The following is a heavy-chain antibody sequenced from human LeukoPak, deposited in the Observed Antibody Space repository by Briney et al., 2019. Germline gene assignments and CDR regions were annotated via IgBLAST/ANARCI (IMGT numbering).Heavy chain of an antibody. J-gene: IGHJ4*02. CDR1: GYTFTGYY. CDR2: INPNSGGT. V-gene: IGHV1-2*02. CDR3: ARDRGEVEMATIGDFDY. D-gene: IGHD5-24*01. Sequence: ASVKVSCKASGYTFTGYYMHWVRQAPGQGLEWMGWINPNSGGTNYAQKFQGRVTMTRDTSISTAYMELSRLRSEDTAVYYCARDRGEVEMATIGDFDYWGQGTLVTVSS.